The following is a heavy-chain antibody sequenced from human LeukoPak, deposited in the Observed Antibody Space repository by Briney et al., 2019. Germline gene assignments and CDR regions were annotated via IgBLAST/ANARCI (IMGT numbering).Heavy chain of an antibody. V-gene: IGHV3-74*01. CDR3: AKDRYYYDSSGYRYFDY. CDR1: GFTFSSYW. D-gene: IGHD3-22*01. Sequence: GGSLRLSCAASGFTFSSYWMYWVRHAPGKGLVWVSGIDSEGRSTGYADSVKGRFTISRDNAKNTLYLQMDSLRAEDTAVYYCAKDRYYYDSSGYRYFDYWGQGTLVTVSS. CDR2: IDSEGRST. J-gene: IGHJ4*02.